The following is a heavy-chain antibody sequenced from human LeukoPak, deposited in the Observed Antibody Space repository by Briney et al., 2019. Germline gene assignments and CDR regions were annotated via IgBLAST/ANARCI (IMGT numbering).Heavy chain of an antibody. CDR3: ARDPLYYDFWSGTTYGMDV. D-gene: IGHD3-3*01. V-gene: IGHV4-31*03. CDR2: IYYSGST. Sequence: PSETLSLTCTVSGGSISSGGYYWSWIRQHPGKGLEWIGYIYYSGSTYYNPSLKSRVTISVDTSKNQFSLKLSSVTAADTAVYYCARDPLYYDFWSGTTYGMDVWGQGTTVTVSS. J-gene: IGHJ6*02. CDR1: GGSISSGGYY.